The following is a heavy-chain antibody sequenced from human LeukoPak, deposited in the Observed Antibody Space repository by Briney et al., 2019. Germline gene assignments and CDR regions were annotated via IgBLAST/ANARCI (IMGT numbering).Heavy chain of an antibody. CDR3: AAGTGRSDFDF. V-gene: IGHV3-15*01. CDR1: GFIFSNAW. CDR2: VKSKTDGGTT. Sequence: GGSLRLSCAASGFIFSNAWMTWVRQAPGKGLEWVGRVKSKTDGGTTDYAAPVKGRFTISRDDSKNMVYLQMNSLKTEDTAVYYCAAGTGRSDFDFWGQGTLVTVSS. J-gene: IGHJ4*02. D-gene: IGHD1-1*01.